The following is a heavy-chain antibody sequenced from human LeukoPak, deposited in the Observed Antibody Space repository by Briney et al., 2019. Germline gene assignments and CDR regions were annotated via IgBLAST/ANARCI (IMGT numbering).Heavy chain of an antibody. D-gene: IGHD3-22*01. Sequence: SETLSLTCAVYGGSFSGYYWSWIRQPPGKGLEWIGEINHSGSTNYNPSLKSRVTISVDTSKNQFSLKLSSVTAADTAVYYCARERHYYDNSGSKNNWFDPWGQGTLVTVSS. CDR1: GGSFSGYY. CDR2: INHSGST. J-gene: IGHJ5*02. V-gene: IGHV4-34*01. CDR3: ARERHYYDNSGSKNNWFDP.